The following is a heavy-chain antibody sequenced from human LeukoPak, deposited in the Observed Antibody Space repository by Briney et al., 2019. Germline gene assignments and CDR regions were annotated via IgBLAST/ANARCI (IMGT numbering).Heavy chain of an antibody. CDR2: IYSGGST. CDR1: GFTVSSNY. D-gene: IGHD3-22*01. J-gene: IGHJ4*02. CDR3: ARLGDSSGYYDY. V-gene: IGHV3-66*01. Sequence: GGSLRLSCAASGFTVSSNYMSWVRQAPGKGLEGVSVIYSGGSTYYADSVKGRFTISRDNSKDTLYLHMNSLRAEDTAVYYCARLGDSSGYYDYWGQGTLVTVSS.